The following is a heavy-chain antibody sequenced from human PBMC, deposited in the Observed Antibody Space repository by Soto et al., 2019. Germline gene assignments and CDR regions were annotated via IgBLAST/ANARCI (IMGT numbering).Heavy chain of an antibody. CDR3: ARRLRGVPAAMPVPATYYYYYYMDV. Sequence: LSLTCAASGFTFSSYSMNWVRQAPGKGLEWVSYISSSSSTIYYADSVKGRFTISRDNAKNSLYLQMNSLRAEDTAVYYCARRLRGVPAAMPVPATYYYYYYMDVWGKGTTVTVSS. J-gene: IGHJ6*03. CDR1: GFTFSSYS. CDR2: ISSSSSTI. D-gene: IGHD2-2*01. V-gene: IGHV3-48*01.